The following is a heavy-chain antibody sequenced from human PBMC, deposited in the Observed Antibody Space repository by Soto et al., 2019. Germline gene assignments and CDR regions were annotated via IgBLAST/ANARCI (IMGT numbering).Heavy chain of an antibody. CDR1: GGSFSDYY. V-gene: IGHV4-34*01. CDR3: ARRREYCSGTSCSDLWFDP. J-gene: IGHJ5*02. D-gene: IGHD2-2*01. Sequence: SETLSLTCAVYGGSFSDYYWSWIRQPPGKGLEWIGEINHSGSTNYNPSLKSRVTISVDTSKNQFSLKLSSVTAADTAVYYCARRREYCSGTSCSDLWFDPWGQGTLVTXSS. CDR2: INHSGST.